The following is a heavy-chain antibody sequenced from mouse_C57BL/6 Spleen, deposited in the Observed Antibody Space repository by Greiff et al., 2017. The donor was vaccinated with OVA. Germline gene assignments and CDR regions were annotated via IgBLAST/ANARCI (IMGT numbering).Heavy chain of an antibody. CDR3: ARRGSTYWYFDV. CDR2: IYTSDSET. V-gene: IGHV1-61*01. D-gene: IGHD1-1*01. J-gene: IGHJ1*03. CDR1: GYTFTSYW. Sequence: QVQLKQSGAELVRPGSSVKLSCKASGYTFTSYWMDWVKQRPGQGLEWIGNIYTSDSETHYNQKFKDKATLTVDKSSSTAYMQLSSLTSEDSAVYYCARRGSTYWYFDVWGTGTTVTVSS.